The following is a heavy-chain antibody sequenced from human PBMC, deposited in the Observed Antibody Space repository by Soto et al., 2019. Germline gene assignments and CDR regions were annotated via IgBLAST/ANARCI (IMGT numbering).Heavy chain of an antibody. D-gene: IGHD3-3*01. CDR3: VARGMTYDFLSGPHPFDP. CDR1: GFTASSNC. V-gene: IGHV4-34*08. J-gene: IGHJ5*02. CDR2: INHRGGA. Sequence: PGGSRRLSCGASGFTASSNCMSGGGQSPGRGLEWIGEINHRGGASYNPSLRRRVTISIDTSKNHFSLSLRSLTAADTAVYYCVARGMTYDFLSGPHPFDPWGHGTLVTVSS.